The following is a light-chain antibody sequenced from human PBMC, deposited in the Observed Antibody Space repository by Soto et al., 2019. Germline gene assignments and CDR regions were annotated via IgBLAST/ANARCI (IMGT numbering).Light chain of an antibody. CDR1: QSVSSY. J-gene: IGKJ4*01. CDR3: QQRSNWPRSA. V-gene: IGKV3-11*01. Sequence: EIVLTQSPATLSLSPGERATLSCRASQSVSSYLAWYQQKPGQAPRLLIYDASNRATGIPARFSGSGSGTDFTLTISCLEPEDFGVYYCQQRSNWPRSAFGGGTKVEIK. CDR2: DAS.